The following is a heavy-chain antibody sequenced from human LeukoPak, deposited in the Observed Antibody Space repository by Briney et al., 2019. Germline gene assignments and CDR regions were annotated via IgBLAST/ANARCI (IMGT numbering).Heavy chain of an antibody. J-gene: IGHJ3*02. D-gene: IGHD3-10*01. CDR3: ARHWGYRWFGELLLGAFDI. Sequence: SETLSLTCTVSGGSISSSSYYWGWIRQPPGKGLEWIGSIYYSGSTYYNPSLKSRVTISVDTSKNQFSLKLSSVTAADTAVYYCARHWGYRWFGELLLGAFDIWGQGTMVTVSS. V-gene: IGHV4-39*01. CDR1: GGSISSSSYY. CDR2: IYYSGST.